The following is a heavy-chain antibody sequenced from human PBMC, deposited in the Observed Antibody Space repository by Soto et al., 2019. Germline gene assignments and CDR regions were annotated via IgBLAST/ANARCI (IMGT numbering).Heavy chain of an antibody. CDR1: GASMTNYY. J-gene: IGHJ4*02. CDR2: VYYSGTT. D-gene: IGHD3-16*01. CDR3: ARSGHTFGGAV. V-gene: IGHV4-59*01. Sequence: QVQLQASGPGLVKPSETRSLTCSVSGASMTNYYGSWIRQPPGKGLEHIGYVYYSGTTHYNPSLESRVSIPLDTSKNQFSLKLTSVTAADTAIDSCARSGHTFGGAVWGQGILVTDSS.